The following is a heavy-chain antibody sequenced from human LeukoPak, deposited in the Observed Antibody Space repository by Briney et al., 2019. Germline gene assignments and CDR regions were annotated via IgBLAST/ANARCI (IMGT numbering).Heavy chain of an antibody. CDR3: ARDPVTTVTTNYYYGMDV. Sequence: PGRSLRLSCAASGFTFSSYGMHWVRQAPGKGLEWVAVISYNGSNKYYADSVKGRFTISRDNSKNTLYLQMNSLRAEDTAVYYCARDPVTTVTTNYYYGMDVWGQGTTVTVSS. J-gene: IGHJ6*02. CDR2: ISYNGSNK. CDR1: GFTFSSYG. V-gene: IGHV3-30*03. D-gene: IGHD4-17*01.